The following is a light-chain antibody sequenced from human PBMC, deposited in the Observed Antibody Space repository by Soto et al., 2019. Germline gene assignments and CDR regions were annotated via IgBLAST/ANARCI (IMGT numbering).Light chain of an antibody. J-gene: IGKJ1*01. CDR1: QSVGSSY. Sequence: EIVLTQSPATLSLSPGERATLPCRASQSVGSSYLSWYQQKSGQPPRVLILGGSRRAASVTAKLSGSGCGTAFTPPTSSLEPADFAVYYCQQRSNWPPWTFGQGTKVDIK. CDR2: GGS. V-gene: IGKV3-11*01. CDR3: QQRSNWPPWT.